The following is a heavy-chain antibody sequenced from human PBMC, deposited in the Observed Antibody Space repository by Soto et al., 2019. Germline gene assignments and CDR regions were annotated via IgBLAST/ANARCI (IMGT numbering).Heavy chain of an antibody. Sequence: EVQLLESGGGLVQPGGSLRLSCAASGFTFSNYAMSWVRQTPGKGLEWVSAISGSGASTYYADSVRGRFTISRDNSKNTLYLHMNSLRAEDRAVYYCAKDCYSDYVGRRFDHWGQGTLVTVSS. J-gene: IGHJ4*02. CDR3: AKDCYSDYVGRRFDH. V-gene: IGHV3-23*01. CDR1: GFTFSNYA. CDR2: ISGSGAST. D-gene: IGHD5-12*01.